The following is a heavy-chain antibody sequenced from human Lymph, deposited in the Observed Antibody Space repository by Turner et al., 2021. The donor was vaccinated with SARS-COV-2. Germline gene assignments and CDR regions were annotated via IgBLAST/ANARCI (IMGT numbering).Heavy chain of an antibody. Sequence: EVQLVESGGGVVQPGGSLRRSCAASGFTFDDYAMPWVRQAPGKGLEWVSLISGDGGSTYYADSVKGRFTISRDDSKNSLYLQINSLRTEDTALYYCAKEGLSGRRLQFVPYFAYWGQGTLVSVSS. CDR3: AKEGLSGRRLQFVPYFAY. CDR2: ISGDGGST. V-gene: IGHV3-43*02. D-gene: IGHD5-12*01. CDR1: GFTFDDYA. J-gene: IGHJ4*02.